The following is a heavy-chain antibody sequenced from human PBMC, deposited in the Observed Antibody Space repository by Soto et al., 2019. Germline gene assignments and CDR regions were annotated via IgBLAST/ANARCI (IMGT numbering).Heavy chain of an antibody. D-gene: IGHD2-8*01. CDR1: SDSITSSNW. J-gene: IGHJ6*02. CDR3: ARRTWGMDV. CDR2: IFHNGNT. V-gene: IGHV4-4*02. Sequence: QVQLQESGPGLVKPSGTLSLTCAVSSDSITSSNWWSWVRQPPGKGLEWIGEIFHNGNTYYNPSLKSRVTMSVDTSKHQFSLNLGSVTAADTAVYYCARRTWGMDVWGQGTTVTVSS.